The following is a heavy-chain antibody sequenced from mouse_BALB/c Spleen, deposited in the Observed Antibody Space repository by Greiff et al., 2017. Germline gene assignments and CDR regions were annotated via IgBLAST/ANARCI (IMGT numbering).Heavy chain of an antibody. CDR2: INPYNDGT. V-gene: IGHV1-14*01. CDR3: AKSYYGSSYDAMDY. CDR1: GYTFTSYV. J-gene: IGHJ4*01. D-gene: IGHD1-1*01. Sequence: VQLKESGPELVKPGASVKMSCKASGYTFTSYVMHWVKQKPGQGLEWIGYINPYNDGTKYNEKFKGKATLTSDKSSSTAYMELSSLTSEDSAVYYCAKSYYGSSYDAMDYWGQGTSVTVSS.